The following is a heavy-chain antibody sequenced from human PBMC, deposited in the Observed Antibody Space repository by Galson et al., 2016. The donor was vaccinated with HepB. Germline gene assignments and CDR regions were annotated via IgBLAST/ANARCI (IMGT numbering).Heavy chain of an antibody. J-gene: IGHJ4*02. V-gene: IGHV1-69*13. CDR3: ARGLMLYGAGGYYFEY. D-gene: IGHD2-8*01. CDR2: IIPVFRTA. CDR1: GGSFSSYA. Sequence: SVKVSCKASGGSFSSYAISWVRQAPGQGLEWMGGIIPVFRTANYAQKFQDRVTITADESTSTGYMELTNLRSEDTAVYYCARGLMLYGAGGYYFEYWGQGTPVTVSS.